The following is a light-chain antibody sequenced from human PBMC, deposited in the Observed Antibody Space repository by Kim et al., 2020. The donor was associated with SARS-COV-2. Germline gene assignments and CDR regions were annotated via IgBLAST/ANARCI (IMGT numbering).Light chain of an antibody. CDR3: QHSYTTPRT. J-gene: IGKJ1*01. CDR1: QSISSY. V-gene: IGKV1-39*01. Sequence: ASVGNRVTITCRASQSISSYLSWYQQKPGKAPKLLIYAASSLQSGVPLRFSGSGSGTEYTLTISSLQPEDFATYYCQHSYTTPRTFGQGTKVDIK. CDR2: AAS.